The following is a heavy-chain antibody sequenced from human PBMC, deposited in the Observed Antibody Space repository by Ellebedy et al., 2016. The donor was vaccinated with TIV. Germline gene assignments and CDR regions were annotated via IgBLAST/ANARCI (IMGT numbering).Heavy chain of an antibody. CDR1: GLNVFSSYS. Sequence: GESLKISCAASGLNVFSSYSMDWVRQTPGKGLAWVSYITGSSDITYYADSVKGRFTISRDNAKNSVYLQMNSLRDEDTAIYYCASGYSGSFYGIDSWGQGTLVTVSS. CDR3: ASGYSGSFYGIDS. J-gene: IGHJ4*02. CDR2: ITGSSDIT. V-gene: IGHV3-48*02. D-gene: IGHD1-26*01.